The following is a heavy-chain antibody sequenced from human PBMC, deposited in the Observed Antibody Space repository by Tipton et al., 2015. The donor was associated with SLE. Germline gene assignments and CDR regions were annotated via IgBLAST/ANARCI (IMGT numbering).Heavy chain of an antibody. Sequence: TLSLTCAVYGGSFSGYYWSWIRQPPGKGLEWIGEINHSGSTNYNPSLKRRVTISVDTSKNQFSLKLSSVTAADTAVYYCARGDKYSSSALDYWGQGTLVTVSS. J-gene: IGHJ4*02. V-gene: IGHV4-34*01. CDR3: ARGDKYSSSALDY. D-gene: IGHD6-13*01. CDR1: GGSFSGYY. CDR2: INHSGST.